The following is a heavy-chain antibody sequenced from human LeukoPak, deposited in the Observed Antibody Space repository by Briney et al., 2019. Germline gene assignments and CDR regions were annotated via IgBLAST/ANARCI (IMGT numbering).Heavy chain of an antibody. D-gene: IGHD6-13*01. V-gene: IGHV1-8*01. CDR3: ARDHGSSSWPDY. J-gene: IGHJ4*02. Sequence: ASVKVSCKASGYTFTSYDINWVRQATGQGLEWMGWMNPNSGNTGYAQKFQGRVTMTRNTSISTAYMELSSLRSEDTAVYYCARDHGSSSWPDYWGQGTLVTVSS. CDR1: GYTFTSYD. CDR2: MNPNSGNT.